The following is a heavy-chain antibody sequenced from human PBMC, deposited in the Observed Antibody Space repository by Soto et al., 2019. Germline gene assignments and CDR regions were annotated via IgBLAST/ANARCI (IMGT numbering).Heavy chain of an antibody. CDR2: IYYSGST. Sequence: SETLSLTFTVSGGSLSSYYLSWIRQPPGKGLEWIGYIYYSGSTNYNPSLKSRVTISVDTYKNQFSLKLSSVTAADTAVYYCARDRYFDSQYYFDYWGQGTLVTVSS. V-gene: IGHV4-59*01. CDR1: GGSLSSYY. D-gene: IGHD3-9*01. CDR3: ARDRYFDSQYYFDY. J-gene: IGHJ4*02.